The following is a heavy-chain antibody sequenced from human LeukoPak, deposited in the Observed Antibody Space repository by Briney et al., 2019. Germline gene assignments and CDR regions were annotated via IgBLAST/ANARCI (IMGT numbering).Heavy chain of an antibody. V-gene: IGHV1-69*13. J-gene: IGHJ6*03. CDR3: ARTYGSGSPYYYYYYYMDV. Sequence: SVKVSCKASGYTFTSYYMHWVRQAPGQGLEWMGGIIPIFGTANYAQKFQGRVTITADESTSTAYMELSSLRSEDTAVYYCARTYGSGSPYYYYYYYMDVWGKGTTVTISS. D-gene: IGHD3-10*01. CDR1: GYTFTSYY. CDR2: IIPIFGTA.